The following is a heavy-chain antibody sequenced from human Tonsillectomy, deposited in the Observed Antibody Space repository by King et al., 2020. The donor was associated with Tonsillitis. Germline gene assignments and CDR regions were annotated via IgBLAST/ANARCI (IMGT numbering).Heavy chain of an antibody. D-gene: IGHD3-22*01. Sequence: VQLVESGGGVVQPGRSLRLSCAASGFTFSSYAMHWVRQAPGKGLEWVAVISYDGSNKYYADSVKGRFTISRDNSKNTLYLQMNSLRAEDTAVYYCARDVIVVLFSTFSMDVWGQGTTVTVSS. V-gene: IGHV3-30-3*01. CDR3: ARDVIVVLFSTFSMDV. J-gene: IGHJ6*02. CDR1: GFTFSSYA. CDR2: ISYDGSNK.